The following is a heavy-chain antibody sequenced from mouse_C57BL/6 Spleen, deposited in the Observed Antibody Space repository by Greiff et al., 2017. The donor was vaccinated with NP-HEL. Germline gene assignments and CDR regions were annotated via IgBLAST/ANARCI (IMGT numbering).Heavy chain of an antibody. CDR2: INPNNGGT. Sequence: EVQLQQSGPELVKPGASVKIPCKASGYTFTDYNMDWVKQSHGKSLEWIGDINPNNGGTIYNQKFKGKATLTVDKSSSTAYMGLRSLTSEDTAVYYWARWGDYDYAMDYWGQGTSVTVSS. J-gene: IGHJ4*01. D-gene: IGHD2-4*01. V-gene: IGHV1-18*01. CDR1: GYTFTDYN. CDR3: ARWGDYDYAMDY.